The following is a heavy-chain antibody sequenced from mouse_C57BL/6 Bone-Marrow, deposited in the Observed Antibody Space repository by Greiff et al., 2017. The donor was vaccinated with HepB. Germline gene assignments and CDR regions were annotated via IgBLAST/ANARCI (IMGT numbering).Heavy chain of an antibody. D-gene: IGHD2-5*01. CDR1: GYTFTSYG. CDR3: ARGALYSNWYFDV. J-gene: IGHJ1*03. Sequence: QVQLQQSGAELARPGASVKLSCKASGYTFTSYGISWVKQRTGQGLEWIGEIYPGSGNTYYNEKFKGKATLTAEKSSSTAYMQLSSLTSEDSAVYFCARGALYSNWYFDVWGTGTTVTVSS. V-gene: IGHV1-81*01. CDR2: IYPGSGNT.